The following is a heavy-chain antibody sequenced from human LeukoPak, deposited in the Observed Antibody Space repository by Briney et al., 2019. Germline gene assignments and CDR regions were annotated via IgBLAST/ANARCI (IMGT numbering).Heavy chain of an antibody. Sequence: PGRSLRLSCAASGFTFSSYGMHWVRQAPGKGLEWVAVISYDGSNTYYADSVKGRFTISRDNSKNMLYLQMNSLRAEDTAVYYCAKPYYYGPRSYMDYWGQGTLVTVSS. V-gene: IGHV3-30*18. J-gene: IGHJ4*02. CDR1: GFTFSSYG. CDR2: ISYDGSNT. CDR3: AKPYYYGPRSYMDY. D-gene: IGHD3-10*01.